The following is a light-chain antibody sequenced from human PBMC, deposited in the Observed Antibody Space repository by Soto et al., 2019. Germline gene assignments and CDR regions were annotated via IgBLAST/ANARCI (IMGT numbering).Light chain of an antibody. CDR2: GAS. CDR1: QSVSSSY. V-gene: IGKV3-15*01. CDR3: QQYKNWPRT. J-gene: IGKJ1*01. Sequence: EILMTQSPASLSVSPRETATLSCRASQSVSSSYLAWYQQKPGQAPRLLIYGASTRATAIPARFTGSGSGTEFTLTISSLQSEDFALYYCQQYKNWPRTFGQGTKVDIK.